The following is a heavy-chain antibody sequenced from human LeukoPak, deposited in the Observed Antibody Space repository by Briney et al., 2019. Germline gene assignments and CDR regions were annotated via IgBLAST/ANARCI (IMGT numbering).Heavy chain of an antibody. D-gene: IGHD3-3*01. CDR3: AKCDFGVVMPFDY. V-gene: IGHV3-23*01. CDR1: GFTFSSYA. J-gene: IGHJ4*02. CDR2: ISGSGGST. Sequence: PGGSLRLSCAASGFTFSSYAMYWVRQAPGKGLEWVSAISGSGGSTYYADSVKGGFTISRDNSKNTLYLQMNSLRAEDTAVYYCAKCDFGVVMPFDYWGQGTLVTVSS.